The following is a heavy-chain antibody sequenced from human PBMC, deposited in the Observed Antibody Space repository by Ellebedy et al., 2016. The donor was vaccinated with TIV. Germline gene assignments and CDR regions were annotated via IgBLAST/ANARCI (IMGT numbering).Heavy chain of an antibody. CDR2: INGYTT. Sequence: GESLKISCEASGFTFSNYAMCWVRQAPGMGLEWVSTINGYTTYYADSVRGRLTISRDNAKRSLFLQMNSLRVDDTAVYYCVTWGQSYGRWGQGSLVTISS. D-gene: IGHD3-16*01. CDR1: GFTFSNYA. J-gene: IGHJ4*02. CDR3: VTWGQSYGR. V-gene: IGHV3-23*01.